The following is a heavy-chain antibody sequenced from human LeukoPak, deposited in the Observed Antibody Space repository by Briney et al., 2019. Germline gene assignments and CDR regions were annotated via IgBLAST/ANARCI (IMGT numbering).Heavy chain of an antibody. D-gene: IGHD6-13*01. J-gene: IGHJ4*02. Sequence: SQTLSLTCTVSGGSISSGGYYWSWIRQHPGKGLEWIGYIYYSGSTNYNPSLKSRVTISVDTSKNQFSLKLSSVTAADTAVYYCARERAAAAGPFDYWGQGTLVTVSS. V-gene: IGHV4-31*03. CDR1: GGSISSGGYY. CDR2: IYYSGST. CDR3: ARERAAAAGPFDY.